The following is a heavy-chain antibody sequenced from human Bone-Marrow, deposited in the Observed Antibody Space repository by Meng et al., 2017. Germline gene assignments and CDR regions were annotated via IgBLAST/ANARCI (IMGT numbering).Heavy chain of an antibody. Sequence: QVQLVESGGGVVQPGRSLILSCAASGFTFSNYGMHWVRQAPGKGLDWVAVIWYDGSNKYHADSVKGRFSISRDNSKNTLYLQMNSLRAEDTAVYYCARVVGTATGAVDYWGQGTLVTGSS. V-gene: IGHV3-33*01. CDR2: IWYDGSNK. CDR1: GFTFSNYG. J-gene: IGHJ4*02. D-gene: IGHD2-21*02. CDR3: ARVVGTATGAVDY.